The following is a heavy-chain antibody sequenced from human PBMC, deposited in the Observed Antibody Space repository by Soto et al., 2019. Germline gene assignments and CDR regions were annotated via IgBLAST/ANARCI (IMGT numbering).Heavy chain of an antibody. D-gene: IGHD2-15*01. CDR2: IDYSGNT. Sequence: PSETLSLTCTVSGGSLTTDYWSWIRQPPGKGLEWIGYIDYSGNTNHNPSLKSRVTISVDTSKRQFSLRLISATAADTAIYYCARTIAFCTGGSCYSRWFDPWGQGTLVTVSS. V-gene: IGHV4-59*08. CDR1: GGSLTTDY. CDR3: ARTIAFCTGGSCYSRWFDP. J-gene: IGHJ5*02.